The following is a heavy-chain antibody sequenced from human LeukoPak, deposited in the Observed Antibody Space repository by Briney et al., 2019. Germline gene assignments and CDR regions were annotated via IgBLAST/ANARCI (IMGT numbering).Heavy chain of an antibody. CDR3: ARLYDSSGYYNFDY. V-gene: IGHV1-2*02. D-gene: IGHD3-22*01. Sequence: GASVKVSCKASGYTFTGYYMHWVRQAPGQGLEWMGWINPNSGGTNYAQKFQGRVTMTRDTSISTAYMELSRLRSDDTAVYYCARLYDSSGYYNFDYWGQGTLVTVSS. CDR2: INPNSGGT. CDR1: GYTFTGYY. J-gene: IGHJ4*02.